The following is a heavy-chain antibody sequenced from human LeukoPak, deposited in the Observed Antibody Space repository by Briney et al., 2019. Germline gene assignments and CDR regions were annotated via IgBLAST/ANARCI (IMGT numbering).Heavy chain of an antibody. CDR1: GFTFSSYS. Sequence: GGSLRLSCAASGFTFSSYSMNWVRQAPGKGLEWVSSISSSSSYIYYADSVKGRFTISRDNAKNSLYLQMNSLRAEDTAVYYCARDPGVNDLGGGRWGQGTLVTVSS. CDR3: ARDPGVNDLGGGR. V-gene: IGHV3-21*01. D-gene: IGHD5/OR15-5a*01. CDR2: ISSSSSYI. J-gene: IGHJ4*02.